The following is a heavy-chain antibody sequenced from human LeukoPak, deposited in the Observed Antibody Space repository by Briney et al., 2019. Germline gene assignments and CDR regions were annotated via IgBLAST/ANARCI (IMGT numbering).Heavy chain of an antibody. D-gene: IGHD2-15*01. CDR2: IDPSDSYT. CDR1: GYSFITYW. V-gene: IGHV5-10-1*01. CDR3: ARHGCSGGKSYNDFDY. J-gene: IGHJ4*02. Sequence: GESLKISCRGSGYSFITYWISWVRQMPGKGLEWMGRIDPSDSYTNYSPSFQGHVTISADKSITTAYLQWSSLKASDTAMYYCARHGCSGGKSYNDFDYWGQGTLVTVSS.